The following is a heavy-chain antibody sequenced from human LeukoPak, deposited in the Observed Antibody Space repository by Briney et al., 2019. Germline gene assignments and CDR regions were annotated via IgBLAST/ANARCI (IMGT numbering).Heavy chain of an antibody. J-gene: IGHJ4*02. Sequence: SETLSLTCAAYGGSFSGYYWSWIRQPPGKRLEWIGEINHSGSTNYNPSLKSRVTISVDTSKNQFSLKLTSVAAADTAVYYCARGTQYWGQGTLVTVSS. CDR3: ARGTQY. CDR2: INHSGST. CDR1: GGSFSGYY. V-gene: IGHV4-34*01.